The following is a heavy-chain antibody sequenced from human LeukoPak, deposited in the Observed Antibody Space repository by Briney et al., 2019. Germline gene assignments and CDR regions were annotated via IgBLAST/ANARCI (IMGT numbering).Heavy chain of an antibody. CDR1: AFTFRDYW. V-gene: IGHV3-74*01. Sequence: GGSLRLSCVASAFTFRDYWMHWVSQAPGKGLVWVSRINSDEITTTYADSVKGRFTISRDNAKNTLYLQMNSLRAEDTAIYYCARGKPAMSYFDGWGQGALVTVSS. J-gene: IGHJ4*02. CDR2: INSDEITT. CDR3: ARGKPAMSYFDG.